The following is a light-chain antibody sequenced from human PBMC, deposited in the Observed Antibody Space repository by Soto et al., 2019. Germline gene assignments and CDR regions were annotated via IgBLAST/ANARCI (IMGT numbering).Light chain of an antibody. V-gene: IGKV1-39*01. CDR1: QPISGY. Sequence: DVQKTQSPSSLSASVGDRVTISCRASQPISGYLNWYQQKPGKAPNLLIYAASTLQGGVPSRFSGSGSGTDFTLTISSLQPEDFATYYCQQSHSTPRTFGQGTKVEI. CDR3: QQSHSTPRT. CDR2: AAS. J-gene: IGKJ1*01.